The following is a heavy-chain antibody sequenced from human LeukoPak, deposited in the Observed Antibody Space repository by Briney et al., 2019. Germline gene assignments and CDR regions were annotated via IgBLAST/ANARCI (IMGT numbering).Heavy chain of an antibody. CDR2: IYYSGGT. CDR3: ARQGCSNGVCYVADY. V-gene: IGHV4-39*01. D-gene: IGHD2-8*01. Sequence: TSSKTLSLTCTVSGGSISSSSYYWGWIRQPPGKGLEWIGSIYYSGGTYYNPSLKSRVTISVDTSKNQFSLKLSSVTAADTAVYYCARQGCSNGVCYVADYWGQGTLVTVSS. J-gene: IGHJ4*02. CDR1: GGSISSSSYY.